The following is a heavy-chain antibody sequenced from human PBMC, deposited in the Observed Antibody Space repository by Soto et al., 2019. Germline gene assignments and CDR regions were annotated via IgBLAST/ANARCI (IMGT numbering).Heavy chain of an antibody. CDR1: GFTFSGYG. Sequence: GGSLRLSCAASGFTFSGYGMHWVRQAPGKGLEWVAFIWYDGSNKYYADSVKGRFTISRDNAKNSLYLQMNSLRAEDTAVYYCARFYYDSSGYLPSPYYYYYGMHVWGQGTTVTVSS. D-gene: IGHD3-22*01. J-gene: IGHJ6*02. CDR2: IWYDGSNK. CDR3: ARFYYDSSGYLPSPYYYYYGMHV. V-gene: IGHV3-33*03.